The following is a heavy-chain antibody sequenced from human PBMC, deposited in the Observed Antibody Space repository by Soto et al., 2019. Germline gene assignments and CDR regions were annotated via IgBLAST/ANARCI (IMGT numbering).Heavy chain of an antibody. V-gene: IGHV3-23*01. CDR3: AKNYFFDT. J-gene: IGHJ4*02. Sequence: EVQLLESGGGLVQPGESLRLSCAASGFTFSSYAMSWARQAPGKGLEWVSSIGVSSDAYYADSVKGRFTISRDNSRNTLYLQMNSLRAEDTALSYCAKNYFFDTWGQGTLVTVSS. CDR2: IGVSSDA. CDR1: GFTFSSYA.